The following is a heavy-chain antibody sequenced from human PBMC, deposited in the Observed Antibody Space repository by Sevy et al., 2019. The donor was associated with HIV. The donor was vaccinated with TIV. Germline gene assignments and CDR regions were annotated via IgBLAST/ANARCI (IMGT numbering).Heavy chain of an antibody. CDR3: STDPIILLLVTDGMDV. CDR1: GFTFTYAW. Sequence: GGSLRLCCAASGFTFTYAWMTWVRQAPGKGLEWLGRIKSKADGGTIDYAAPVKGRFTISRDDSKNTLYLQMNSLKTEDTGVYYCSTDPIILLLVTDGMDVWGRGTTVTVSS. V-gene: IGHV3-15*01. D-gene: IGHD2-8*02. J-gene: IGHJ6*02. CDR2: IKSKADGGTI.